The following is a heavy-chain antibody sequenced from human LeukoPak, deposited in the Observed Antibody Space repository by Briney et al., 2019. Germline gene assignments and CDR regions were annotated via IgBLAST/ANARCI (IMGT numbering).Heavy chain of an antibody. D-gene: IGHD6-19*01. CDR2: INANSGTR. V-gene: IGHV3-23*01. J-gene: IGHJ5*01. CDR1: GFAFSFFA. Sequence: PGRSLRLSCAASGFAFSFFAMSWLRQPPGKGLEWVSTINANSGTRSYAASVRGRFTISRDNSKKTVYLPLNTLRAEDTAVYYCAKPISGGLAVTADWFDPWGQGTLVVVSS. CDR3: AKPISGGLAVTADWFDP.